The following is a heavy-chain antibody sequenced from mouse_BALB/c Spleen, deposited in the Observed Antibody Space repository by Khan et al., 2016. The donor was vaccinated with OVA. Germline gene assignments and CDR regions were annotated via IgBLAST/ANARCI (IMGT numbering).Heavy chain of an antibody. CDR2: ISYSGNT. Sequence: EVQLDESGPGLVKPSQSLSLTCAVTGYSITSDYAWNWIRQFPGNKLEWMGFISYSGNTKYNPSLKSRFSITRDTSKNQFFLQLNSVTTEDTATDYCARVYGGDFDYWGQGTSLTVSS. CDR1: GYSITSDYA. CDR3: ARVYGGDFDY. J-gene: IGHJ2*02. V-gene: IGHV3-2*02. D-gene: IGHD1-1*01.